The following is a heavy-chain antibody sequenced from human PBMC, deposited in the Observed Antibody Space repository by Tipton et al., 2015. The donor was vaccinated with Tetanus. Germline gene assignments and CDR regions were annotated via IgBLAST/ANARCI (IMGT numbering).Heavy chain of an antibody. V-gene: IGHV4-34*01. J-gene: IGHJ3*01. Sequence: TLSLTCAVSGGSFTDCYWGWVRQPPGRGLEWIGEINHSGTTYYNPSLESRVTISLDTSKNRFSLKLTSVTAADAAVYYCARPSTTVTPRAFDVWGQGTMVTVSS. CDR2: INHSGTT. CDR3: ARPSTTVTPRAFDV. CDR1: GGSFTDCY. D-gene: IGHD4-17*01.